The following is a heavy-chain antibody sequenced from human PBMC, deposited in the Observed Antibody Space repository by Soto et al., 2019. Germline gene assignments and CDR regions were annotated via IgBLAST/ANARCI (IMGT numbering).Heavy chain of an antibody. CDR2: ISSSGSTI. V-gene: IGHV3-11*01. CDR3: ARDGDCSSTSCYGVYYYYYGMDV. D-gene: IGHD2-2*01. CDR1: GFTFSDYY. Sequence: QVQLVESGGGLVKPGGSLRLSCAASGFTFSDYYMSWIRQAPGKGLEWVSYISSSGSTIYYADSVKGRFTISRDNAKNSLYLQMNSLRAEDTAVYYCARDGDCSSTSCYGVYYYYYGMDVWGQGTTVTVSS. J-gene: IGHJ6*02.